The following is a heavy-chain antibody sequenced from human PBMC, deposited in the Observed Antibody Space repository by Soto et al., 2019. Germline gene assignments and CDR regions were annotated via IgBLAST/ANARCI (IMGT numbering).Heavy chain of an antibody. CDR3: ARDFRDSCGGASCIYFDY. J-gene: IGHJ4*02. Sequence: QVQLVQSGAEMKEPGASVRVSCKASGYNFFSYGFSWVRQAPGQGLEWLGWISASNGHTNSADKFQGRLTLTTDATTSTAYMELRSLRSDDTAVYFCARDFRDSCGGASCIYFDYWGQGTLVSVSS. CDR1: GYNFFSYG. D-gene: IGHD2-21*01. CDR2: ISASNGHT. V-gene: IGHV1-18*01.